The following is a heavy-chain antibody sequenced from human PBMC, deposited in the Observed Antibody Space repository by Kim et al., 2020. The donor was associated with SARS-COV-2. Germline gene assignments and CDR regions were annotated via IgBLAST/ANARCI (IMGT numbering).Heavy chain of an antibody. Sequence: ASVKVSCKASGYTFTSYAMNWVRQAPGQGLEWMGWINTNTGNPTYAQGFTGRFVFSLDTSVSTAYLQISSLKAEDTAVYYCARVQSMVARYSSSWYGGGSYWYFDLWGRGTLVTVSS. D-gene: IGHD6-13*01. CDR3: ARVQSMVARYSSSWYGGGSYWYFDL. V-gene: IGHV7-4-1*02. CDR2: INTNTGNP. J-gene: IGHJ2*01. CDR1: GYTFTSYA.